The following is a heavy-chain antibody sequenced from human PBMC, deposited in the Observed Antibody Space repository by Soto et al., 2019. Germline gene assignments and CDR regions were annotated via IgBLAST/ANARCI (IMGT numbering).Heavy chain of an antibody. CDR2: IMPIFRTA. CDR3: AGCKDRQHLGGNYYYTMAV. D-gene: IGHD6-19*01. J-gene: IGHJ6*02. CDR1: GGTFSSSA. Sequence: QVQLVQSGAEVKKPGSSVKVSCKASGGTFSSSAFSWVRQAPGQGLEWMGGIMPIFRTADYAQKFQGRVTITAGVSTGTAYMELSSVRSEDTGVYSCAGCKDRQHLGGNYYYTMAVWGQGATVTVSS. V-gene: IGHV1-69*12.